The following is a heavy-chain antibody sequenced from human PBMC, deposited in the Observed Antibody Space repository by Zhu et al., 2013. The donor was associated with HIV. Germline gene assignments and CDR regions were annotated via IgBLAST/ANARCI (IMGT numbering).Heavy chain of an antibody. Sequence: QVQLVQSGAEVKKPGSSVKVSCKTSGDTFSTYAISWVRQAPGQGLDWMGGIIPIFGRPNYAQKFQGRVTITADKSTSTAYMELRSLRSEDTAVYYCARGIRIEYSRTKGSFDPWGQGTLVTVSS. D-gene: IGHD6-6*01. J-gene: IGHJ5*02. CDR1: GDTFSTYA. V-gene: IGHV1-69*06. CDR3: ARGIRIEYSRTKGSFDP. CDR2: IIPIFGRP.